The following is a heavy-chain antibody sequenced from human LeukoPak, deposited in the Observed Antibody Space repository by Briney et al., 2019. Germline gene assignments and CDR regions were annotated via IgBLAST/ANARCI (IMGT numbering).Heavy chain of an antibody. Sequence: GGSLRLSCAASGFTFSNAWMSWVRQAPGKGLGWVGRIKSKTDGGTTDYAAPVKGRFTISRDDSKNTLYLQMNSLKTEDTAVYYCTTTFFIVVVPAAEAGYWGQGTLVTVSS. CDR2: IKSKTDGGTT. V-gene: IGHV3-15*01. D-gene: IGHD2-2*01. CDR3: TTTFFIVVVPAAEAGY. CDR1: GFTFSNAW. J-gene: IGHJ4*02.